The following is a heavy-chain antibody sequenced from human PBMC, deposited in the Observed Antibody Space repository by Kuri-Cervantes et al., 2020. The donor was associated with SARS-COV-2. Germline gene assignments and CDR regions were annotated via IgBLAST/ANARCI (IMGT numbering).Heavy chain of an antibody. D-gene: IGHD4-23*01. J-gene: IGHJ4*02. Sequence: GGSLRLSCSASGFIFSDYPMHWVRQAPGKGLEWVAVISYDGSNKYYADSMKGRFTISRDNSKNTLYLQMNSLRADDTAVYYCAKNRRTVAAPFDYWGQGTLVTVSS. CDR2: ISYDGSNK. V-gene: IGHV3-30*18. CDR3: AKNRRTVAAPFDY. CDR1: GFIFSDYP.